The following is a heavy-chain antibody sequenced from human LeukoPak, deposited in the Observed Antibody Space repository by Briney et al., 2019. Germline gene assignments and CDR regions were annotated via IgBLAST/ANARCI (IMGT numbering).Heavy chain of an antibody. CDR2: IRYDGSNK. CDR1: GFTFSSYG. J-gene: IGHJ6*03. CDR3: AKGVRQWLVYYYYYMDV. V-gene: IGHV3-30*02. D-gene: IGHD6-19*01. Sequence: SEGSLRLSCAASGFTFSSYGMHWVRQAPGKGLEWVAFIRYDGSNKYYADSVKGRFTISRDNSKNTLYLQMNSLRAEDTAVYYCAKGVRQWLVYYYYYMDVWGKGTTVTVSS.